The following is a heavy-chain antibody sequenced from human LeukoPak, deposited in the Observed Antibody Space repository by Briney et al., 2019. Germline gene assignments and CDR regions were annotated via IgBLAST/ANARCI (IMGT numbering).Heavy chain of an antibody. CDR2: ISSKAFGATP. CDR3: TRNTVTVHFDY. CDR1: GFSFGDYA. V-gene: IGHV3-49*03. Sequence: GRSLRLSCTSVGFSFGDYAVSWFRQAPGKWLEWVGYISSKAFGATPQYAPSVRGRFTISRDDSKSIAHLQMNSLKTEDTAVYYCTRNTVTVHFDYWGQGTPVTVSS. J-gene: IGHJ4*02. D-gene: IGHD4-17*01.